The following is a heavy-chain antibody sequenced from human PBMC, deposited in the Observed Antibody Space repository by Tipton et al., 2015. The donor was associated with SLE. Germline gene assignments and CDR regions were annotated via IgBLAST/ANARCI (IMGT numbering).Heavy chain of an antibody. D-gene: IGHD6-19*01. CDR3: ARVGYEQWPV. V-gene: IGHV4-38-2*01. Sequence: TLSLTCAVSGYSISSGYYWGWIRPPPGKGLAWIGSIYHSGSTYYNPSLTRRVTISVDTSKNQFSLKLSSVTAAGTAVYYCARVGYEQWPVWGQGTLVTVSS. CDR2: IYHSGST. CDR1: GYSISSGYY. J-gene: IGHJ4*02.